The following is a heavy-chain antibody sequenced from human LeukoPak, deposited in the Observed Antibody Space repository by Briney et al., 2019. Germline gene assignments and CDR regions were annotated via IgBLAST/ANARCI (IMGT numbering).Heavy chain of an antibody. CDR2: MNPNSGNT. Sequence: RASVKVSCKVSGYTLTELSIHWVRQATGQGLEWMGWMNPNSGNTGYAQKFQGRVTMTRNTSISTAYMELSSLRSEDTAVYYCARGSWAAGDAFDIWGQGTMVTVSS. CDR1: GYTLTELS. D-gene: IGHD6-25*01. V-gene: IGHV1-8*01. CDR3: ARGSWAAGDAFDI. J-gene: IGHJ3*02.